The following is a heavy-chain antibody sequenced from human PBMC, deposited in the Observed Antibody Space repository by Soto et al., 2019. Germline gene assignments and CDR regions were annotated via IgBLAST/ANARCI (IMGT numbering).Heavy chain of an antibody. J-gene: IGHJ4*02. CDR1: GFTFTTYN. CDR2: ISGSSRTI. CDR3: ARGYCSGGSCYADY. V-gene: IGHV3-48*01. D-gene: IGHD2-15*01. Sequence: EVQVVDSGGGLVQPGGSRRLSCAASGFTFTTYNIVWVRQFQGKGLEWISDISGSSRTIYYADSVKGRFTISRDNAKNSVYLQMDSLRAEDTAIYYCARGYCSGGSCYADYWGQGTLVTVSS.